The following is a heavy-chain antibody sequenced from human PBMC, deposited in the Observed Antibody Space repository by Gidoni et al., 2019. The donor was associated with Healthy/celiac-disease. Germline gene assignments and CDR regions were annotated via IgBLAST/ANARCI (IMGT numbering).Heavy chain of an antibody. D-gene: IGHD2-15*01. CDR1: GFTFSIYS. J-gene: IGHJ6*02. CDR3: AREKEYCSGGSCYSRYYYYGMDV. V-gene: IGHV3-21*01. CDR2: ISSSSSYI. Sequence: EVQLVESGGGLVKPGGSLRLSCAASGFTFSIYSMNWVRRAPGKGLEWVSSISSSSSYIYYADSVKGRFTISRDNAKNSLYLQMNSLRAEDTAVYYCAREKEYCSGGSCYSRYYYYGMDVWGQGTTVTVSS.